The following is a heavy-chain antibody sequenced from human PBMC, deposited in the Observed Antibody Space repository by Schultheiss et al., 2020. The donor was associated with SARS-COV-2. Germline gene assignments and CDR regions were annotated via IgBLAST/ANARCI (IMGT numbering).Heavy chain of an antibody. J-gene: IGHJ4*02. V-gene: IGHV4-39*07. CDR3: ACEISGRQWLDY. Sequence: GSLRLSCTVSGGSISTPNYYWGWVRQPPGKGLEWIGEINHSGSTNYNPSLKSRVTISVDTSKNQFSLQLNSVTPEDTAVYYCACEISGRQWLDYWGQGTLVTVSS. D-gene: IGHD6-19*01. CDR1: GGSISTPNYY. CDR2: INHSGST.